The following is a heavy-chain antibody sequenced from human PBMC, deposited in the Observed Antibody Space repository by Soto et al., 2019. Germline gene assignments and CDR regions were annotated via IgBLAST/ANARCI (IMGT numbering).Heavy chain of an antibody. V-gene: IGHV1-69*13. J-gene: IGHJ6*02. CDR3: ARNPYYGSGSYYSAYYYYGMDV. CDR1: GEAFSRYA. Sequence: SLKGYCKGAGEAFSRYASSCGRQAPRQGLEWMGGIIPIFGTAKYAQKFQGRVTITADESTSTAYMELSSLRSEDTAVYYCARNPYYGSGSYYSAYYYYGMDVRAQATTVTLSS. CDR2: IIPIFGTA. D-gene: IGHD3-10*01.